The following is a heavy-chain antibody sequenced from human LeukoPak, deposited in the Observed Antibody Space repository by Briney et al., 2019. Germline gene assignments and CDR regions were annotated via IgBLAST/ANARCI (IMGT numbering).Heavy chain of an antibody. CDR3: AKDGSGSDYDSSGYFQH. CDR2: ISGSGGST. CDR1: GFTFSSYA. D-gene: IGHD3-22*01. V-gene: IGHV3-23*01. Sequence: GGSLRLSCAASGFTFSSYAMSWVRQAPGKGLEWVSAISGSGGSTYYADFVKGRFTISRDNSKNTLYLQMNSLRAEDTAVYYCAKDGSGSDYDSSGYFQHWGQGTLVTVSS. J-gene: IGHJ1*01.